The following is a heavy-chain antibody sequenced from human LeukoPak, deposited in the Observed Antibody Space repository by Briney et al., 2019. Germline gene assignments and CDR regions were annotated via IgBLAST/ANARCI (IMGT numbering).Heavy chain of an antibody. J-gene: IGHJ4*02. D-gene: IGHD1-26*01. CDR3: ARDSGNFEIDY. Sequence: PPETLSLTCAVSGGSITSGSYYWGWVRQSPEKGLEWIGSVHNSGSTYYIPSLKNRLSISVDRSKNQFSLRLTSVTAADTAIYYCARDSGNFEIDYWGQGMLVTVSS. CDR1: GGSITSGSYY. CDR2: VHNSGST. V-gene: IGHV4-39*02.